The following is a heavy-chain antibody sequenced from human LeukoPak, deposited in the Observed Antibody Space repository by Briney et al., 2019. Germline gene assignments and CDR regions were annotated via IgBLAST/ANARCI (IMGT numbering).Heavy chain of an antibody. CDR3: ARHPMDYGSGSYYDC. CDR1: GGSISSSSYY. CDR2: LHYSGST. V-gene: IGHV4-39*01. Sequence: SETLSLTCTVSGGSISSSSYYWGWIRQPPGKELEWIGSLHYSGSTYYNPSLKSRVTKSVDTSKNQFSLKMSSVTAAATAVCYCARHPMDYGSGSYYDCWGQGTLVTVSS. D-gene: IGHD3-10*01. J-gene: IGHJ4*02.